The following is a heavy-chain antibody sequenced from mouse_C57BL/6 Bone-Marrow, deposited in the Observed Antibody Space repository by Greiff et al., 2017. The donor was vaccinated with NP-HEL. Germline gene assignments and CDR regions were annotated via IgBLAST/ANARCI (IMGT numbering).Heavy chain of an antibody. CDR1: GFTFSSYA. Sequence: EVKLLESGGGLVKPGGSLKLSCAASGFTFSSYAMSWVRQTPEKRLEWVATISDGGSYTYYPDNVKGRFTISRDNAKNNLYLQMSHLKSEDTAMYYCASNYKKFAYWGQGTLVTVSA. V-gene: IGHV5-4*03. J-gene: IGHJ3*01. D-gene: IGHD2-1*01. CDR2: ISDGGSYT. CDR3: ASNYKKFAY.